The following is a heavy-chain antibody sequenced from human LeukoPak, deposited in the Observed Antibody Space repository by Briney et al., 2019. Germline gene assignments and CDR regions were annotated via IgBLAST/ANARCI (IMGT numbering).Heavy chain of an antibody. CDR2: IISSSSHT. J-gene: IGHJ4*02. Sequence: RQSMRLSCAASGFTFSSYSMNWVRQPPGKGLEWVSSIISSSSHTLYADSVKERFTISRDNAKNSLYLQMNSLRAEDTAVYYCASKGTPGHWGQGTLVTVSS. D-gene: IGHD1-7*01. CDR3: ASKGTPGH. CDR1: GFTFSSYS. V-gene: IGHV3-21*01.